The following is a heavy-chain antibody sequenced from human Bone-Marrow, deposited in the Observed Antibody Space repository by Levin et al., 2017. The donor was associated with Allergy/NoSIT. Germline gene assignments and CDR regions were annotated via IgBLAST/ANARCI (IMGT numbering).Heavy chain of an antibody. D-gene: IGHD3-10*01. CDR1: GFTFSSYG. CDR2: IWYDGSNK. Sequence: GGSLRLSCAASGFTFSSYGMHWVRQAPGKGLEWVAVIWYDGSNKYYADSVKGRFTISRDNSKNTLYLQMNSLRAEDTAVYYCARDAGSGSPLNYYYYYGMDVWGQGTTVTVSS. V-gene: IGHV3-33*01. CDR3: ARDAGSGSPLNYYYYYGMDV. J-gene: IGHJ6*02.